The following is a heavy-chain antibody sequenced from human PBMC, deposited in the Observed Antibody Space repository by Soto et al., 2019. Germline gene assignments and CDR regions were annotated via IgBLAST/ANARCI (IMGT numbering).Heavy chain of an antibody. CDR1: GGTFSSYA. V-gene: IGHV1-69*01. CDR2: IIPIFGTA. J-gene: IGHJ6*02. CDR3: GRGGGIAARRGTYYYYGMDV. Sequence: QVQLVQSGAEGKKPGSSVKVSCKASGGTFSSYAISWVRRAPGQGLEWMGGIIPIFGTANYAQKFQGRVTITADESTSTAYMELSSRRSEDTAVYYCGRGGGIAARRGTYYYYGMDVWGQGTTVTVSS. D-gene: IGHD6-6*01.